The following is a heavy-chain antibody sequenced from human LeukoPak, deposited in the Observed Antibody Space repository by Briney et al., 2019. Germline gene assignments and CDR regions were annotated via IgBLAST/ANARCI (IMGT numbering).Heavy chain of an antibody. CDR3: ARGTIAAGTCWFGL. CDR2: IYYSGST. V-gene: IGHV4-39*07. CDR1: GGSISSSTYY. J-gene: IGHJ5*02. D-gene: IGHD6-13*01. Sequence: KTSETLSLTCTVSGGSISSSTYYWGWIRQPPGKGLEWIGSIYYSGSTYYNPSLKSRVTMSADTSKNQFSLKLSSVTAADTAVYYCARGTIAAGTCWFGLWGQGTLVTVSS.